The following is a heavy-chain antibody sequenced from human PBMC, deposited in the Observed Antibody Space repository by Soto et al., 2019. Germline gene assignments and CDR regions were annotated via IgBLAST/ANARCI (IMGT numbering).Heavy chain of an antibody. J-gene: IGHJ3*02. CDR1: GYTFTISG. V-gene: IGHV1-18*04. Sequence: ASLNVSCKSSGYTFTISGISWGRQAPVQGLEWMGWISAYNGNTNYAQKLQGRVNMTTDTSTSTAYMELRSLRSDDTAVYYCARGRWDDSSGYDAFDIWGQGTMVTVSS. D-gene: IGHD3-22*01. CDR3: ARGRWDDSSGYDAFDI. CDR2: ISAYNGNT.